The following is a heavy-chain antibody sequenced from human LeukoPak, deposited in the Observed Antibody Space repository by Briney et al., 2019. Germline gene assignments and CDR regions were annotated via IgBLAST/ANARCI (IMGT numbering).Heavy chain of an antibody. CDR3: AREIGLNIVVVVAATADDAFDI. CDR2: INHSGST. D-gene: IGHD2-15*01. CDR1: GESFSGYY. J-gene: IGHJ3*02. Sequence: SETLSLTCAVYGESFSGYYWSWLRQPPGKGLEWLGEINHSGSTNYNPSLKSRVTISVDTSKNQFSLKLSSVTAADTAVYYCAREIGLNIVVVVAATADDAFDIWGQGTMVTVSS. V-gene: IGHV4-34*01.